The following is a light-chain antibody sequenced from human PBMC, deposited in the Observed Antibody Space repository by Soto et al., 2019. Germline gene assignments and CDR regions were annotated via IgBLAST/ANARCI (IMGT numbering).Light chain of an antibody. J-gene: IGKJ4*01. CDR3: QHYGCPVT. V-gene: IGKV3-20*01. CDR1: ESVSSHY. Sequence: EIVLTQSPGTLSLSPGERATLSCRASESVSSHYIGWYQQRRGQAPRLLFYGTGNRAPVIPDRCSGEGAGTDFTLTSTRLEPEYFAVYYCQHYGCPVTFGGGTKVEIK. CDR2: GTG.